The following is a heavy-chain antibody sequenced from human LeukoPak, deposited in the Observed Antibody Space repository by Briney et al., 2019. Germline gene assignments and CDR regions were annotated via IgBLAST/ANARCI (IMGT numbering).Heavy chain of an antibody. J-gene: IGHJ4*02. CDR2: ISGSGGST. V-gene: IGHV3-23*01. CDR1: GFTFSSYA. CDR3: ARGDGYDPVDY. Sequence: GGSLRLSCAASGFTFSSYAMSWVRQAPGKGLEWVSTISGSGGSTYYADSVKGRFTISRGNAKNSLYLQMNSLRAEDTAVYYCARGDGYDPVDYWGQGTLVTVSS. D-gene: IGHD5-12*01.